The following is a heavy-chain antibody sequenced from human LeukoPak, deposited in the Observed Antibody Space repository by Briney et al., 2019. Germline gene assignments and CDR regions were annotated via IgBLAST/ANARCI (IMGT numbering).Heavy chain of an antibody. D-gene: IGHD6-13*01. CDR2: IYYSGST. CDR1: GGSLSSGDYY. CDR3: AIAAAGYTHYFDY. J-gene: IGHJ4*02. Sequence: SQTLSLTCTVSGGSLSSGDYYWSWIRQPPGKGLEWIGHIYYSGSTYYNPSLKSRVTISVDTSKNQFSLKLSSVTAADTAVYYCAIAAAGYTHYFDYWGQGTLVTVSS. V-gene: IGHV4-30-4*08.